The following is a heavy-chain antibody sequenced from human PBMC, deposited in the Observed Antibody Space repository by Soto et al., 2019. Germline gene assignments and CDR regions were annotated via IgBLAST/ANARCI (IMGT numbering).Heavy chain of an antibody. CDR3: DRDVSIVLGAEWFEH. J-gene: IGHJ5*02. Sequence: QVQLVESGGGVVQPGRSLRLSCAASGFTFSSYGMHWVRQAPGKGLEWVAVIWYDGSNKYYADSVKGRFTISRDNSKNTRSVQMTSVRAEGTAVCYSDRDVSIVLGAEWFEHRGQGTLVTVS. CDR1: GFTFSSYG. CDR2: IWYDGSNK. V-gene: IGHV3-33*01. D-gene: IGHD3-16*02.